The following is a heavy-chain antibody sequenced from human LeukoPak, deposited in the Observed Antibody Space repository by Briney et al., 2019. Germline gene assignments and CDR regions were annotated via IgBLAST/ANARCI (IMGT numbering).Heavy chain of an antibody. D-gene: IGHD6-13*01. CDR1: GFTFSSYA. J-gene: IGHJ4*02. V-gene: IGHV4-34*01. Sequence: PGGSLRLSCAASGFTFSSYAMSWIRQPPGKGLEWIGEINHSGSTNYNPSLKSRVTISVDTSKNQFSLKLSSVTAADTAVYYCARGGSRLAKGFDYWGQGTLVTVSS. CDR3: ARGGSRLAKGFDY. CDR2: INHSGST.